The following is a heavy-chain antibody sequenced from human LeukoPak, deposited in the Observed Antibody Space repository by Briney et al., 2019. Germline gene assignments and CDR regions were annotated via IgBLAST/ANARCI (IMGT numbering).Heavy chain of an antibody. J-gene: IGHJ4*02. V-gene: IGHV3-53*05. D-gene: IGHD6-13*01. Sequence: GGSLRLSCTVSGFTVSSNSMSWVRQAPGKGLEWVSFIYSGGNTHYSDSVKGRFTISRDNSKNTLYLQMNTLRADDTAVYYCAKDHGSSDWYYFDYWGQGTLVTVSS. CDR2: IYSGGNT. CDR1: GFTVSSNS. CDR3: AKDHGSSDWYYFDY.